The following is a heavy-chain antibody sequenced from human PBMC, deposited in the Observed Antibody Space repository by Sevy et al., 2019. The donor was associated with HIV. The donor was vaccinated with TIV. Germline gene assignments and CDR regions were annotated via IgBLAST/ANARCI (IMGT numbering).Heavy chain of an antibody. Sequence: SETLSLTCTVSGGSISSYYWSWIRQPPGKGLEWIGYIYYSGSTNYNPSVKSRVSISVETSKNQFSLKLSSLTAADKAVYYCAREGHYDYVWGSYRPGGYLGYWGQGTLVTVSS. J-gene: IGHJ4*02. CDR2: IYYSGST. CDR3: AREGHYDYVWGSYRPGGYLGY. D-gene: IGHD3-16*02. V-gene: IGHV4-59*01. CDR1: GGSISSYY.